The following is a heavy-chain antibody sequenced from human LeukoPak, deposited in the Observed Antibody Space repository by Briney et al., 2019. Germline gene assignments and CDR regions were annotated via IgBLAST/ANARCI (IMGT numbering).Heavy chain of an antibody. CDR1: GYTFTSYY. CDR3: ARGRVYYDSSGYQGLDY. Sequence: ASVKVSCKASGYTFTSYYIHWVRQAPGQGLEWMGIINPSGGSTSYAQKFQGRVTMTRDTSTSTVYMELSSLRSEDTAVYYCARGRVYYDSSGYQGLDYWGQGTLVTVSS. V-gene: IGHV1-46*01. J-gene: IGHJ4*02. D-gene: IGHD3-22*01. CDR2: INPSGGST.